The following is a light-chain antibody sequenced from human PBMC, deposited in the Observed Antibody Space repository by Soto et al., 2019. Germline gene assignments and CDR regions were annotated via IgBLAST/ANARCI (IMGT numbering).Light chain of an antibody. CDR2: GAS. V-gene: IGKV3-20*01. J-gene: IGKJ2*01. Sequence: PGERATLSCRASQNVNNNYLAWYQQKPGQAPRLLIRGASSRASGLPDRFSGSGSGTAFTLTISRLEPEDFAVYYCQQDGSSPGTFGQGTKLEIK. CDR3: QQDGSSPGT. CDR1: QNVNNNY.